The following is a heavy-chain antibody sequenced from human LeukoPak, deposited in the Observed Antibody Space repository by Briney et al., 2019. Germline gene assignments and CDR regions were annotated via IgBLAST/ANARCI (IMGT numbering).Heavy chain of an antibody. CDR1: GDTFIRYG. Sequence: GASVKVSCKASGDTFIRYGISWVRQAPGQGLEWMGWISTGNGNTNYGQKFQGRVTMTTDTSTGTAYMELRSLRSDDTAMYYCARVNNWNYALGYWGQGTLVTVSS. CDR2: ISTGNGNT. CDR3: ARVNNWNYALGY. V-gene: IGHV1-18*01. J-gene: IGHJ4*02. D-gene: IGHD1-7*01.